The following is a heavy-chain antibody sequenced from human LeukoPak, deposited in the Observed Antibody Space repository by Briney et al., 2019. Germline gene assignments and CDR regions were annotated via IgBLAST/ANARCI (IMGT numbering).Heavy chain of an antibody. V-gene: IGHV3-23*01. CDR2: ISAGGGST. J-gene: IGHJ4*02. CDR1: GFTFSSYA. CDR3: TTVVTIFGVVIRPFDY. Sequence: PGGSLRLSCAASGFTFSSYAMSWVRQAPGKGLELVSAISAGGGSTYYADSVKGRFASSRDNSKNTLYLQMNSLKTEDTAVYYCTTVVTIFGVVIRPFDYWGQGTLVTVSS. D-gene: IGHD3-3*01.